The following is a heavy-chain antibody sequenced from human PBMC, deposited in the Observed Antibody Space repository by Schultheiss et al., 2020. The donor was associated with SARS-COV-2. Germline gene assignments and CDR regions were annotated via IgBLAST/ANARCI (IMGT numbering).Heavy chain of an antibody. CDR2: IYYSGST. V-gene: IGHV4-59*12. Sequence: SETLSLTCTVSGGSISSYYWSWIRQPPGKGLEWIGYIYYSGSTYYNPSLKSRVTISVDTSKNQFSLKLSSVTAADTAVYYCASLVVGYGMDVWGQGTTVTVSS. D-gene: IGHD2-15*01. CDR1: GGSISSYY. J-gene: IGHJ6*02. CDR3: ASLVVGYGMDV.